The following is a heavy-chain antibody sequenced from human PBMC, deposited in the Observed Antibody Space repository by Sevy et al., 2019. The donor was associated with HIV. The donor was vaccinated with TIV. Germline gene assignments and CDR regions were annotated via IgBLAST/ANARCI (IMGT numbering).Heavy chain of an antibody. J-gene: IGHJ5*02. V-gene: IGHV4-59*01. CDR3: ARDHSRSYYDSWFDP. Sequence: SETLSLTCTVSGGSINNYYWSWIRQPPGKGLQWIGYIYYSGSTNYNPSLKSRVTISVDTSKNQFSLKLSSVTAADTAVYYCARDHSRSYYDSWFDPWGQGTLVTVSS. D-gene: IGHD1-26*01. CDR2: IYYSGST. CDR1: GGSINNYY.